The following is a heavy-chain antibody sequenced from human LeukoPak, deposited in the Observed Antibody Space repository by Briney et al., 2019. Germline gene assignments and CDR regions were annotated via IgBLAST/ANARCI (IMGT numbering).Heavy chain of an antibody. V-gene: IGHV4-39*07. CDR2: IYYSGST. Sequence: SETLSLTCTISGDSISSSSYYWGWIRQPPGKGLEWIGSIYYSGSTYYNPSLKSRVTISVDTSKNQFSLKLSSVTAADTAVYYCARFFLVTSYYFDYWGQGTLVTVSS. CDR1: GDSISSSSYY. J-gene: IGHJ4*02. D-gene: IGHD4-23*01. CDR3: ARFFLVTSYYFDY.